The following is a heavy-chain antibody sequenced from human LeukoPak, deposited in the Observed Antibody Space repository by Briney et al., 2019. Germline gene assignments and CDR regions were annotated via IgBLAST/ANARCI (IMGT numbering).Heavy chain of an antibody. J-gene: IGHJ6*02. CDR1: GFTFSSYG. Sequence: PGGSLRLSCVTSGFTFSSYGMTGVRQAPGKGLEWVANINQDGHEKNYVDSVKGRFTISRDNPKNSLYLQMNSLRAEDTAVYFCVRGMDVWAQGTTVTVSS. CDR2: INQDGHEK. V-gene: IGHV3-7*05. CDR3: VRGMDV.